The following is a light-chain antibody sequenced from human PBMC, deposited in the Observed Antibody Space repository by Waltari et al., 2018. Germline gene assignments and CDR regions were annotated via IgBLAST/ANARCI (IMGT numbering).Light chain of an antibody. CDR1: SSNIGSNY. Sequence: QSVLTQPPSASGTPGQRATISCSGSSSNIGSNYVYWYQQLPGTAPKLLIYRNNQRASGVPDRFSGSKSGTSASLAISGLRSEDEADYYCAAWDDSLSGWVFGGGTKLTFL. CDR3: AAWDDSLSGWV. J-gene: IGLJ3*02. V-gene: IGLV1-47*01. CDR2: RNN.